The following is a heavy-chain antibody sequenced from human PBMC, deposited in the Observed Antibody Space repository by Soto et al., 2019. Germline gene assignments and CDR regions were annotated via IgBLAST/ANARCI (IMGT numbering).Heavy chain of an antibody. V-gene: IGHV3-48*04. CDR2: ISYSGSTI. CDR3: ARVLVFYGGFDP. Sequence: GGSLRLSCAASGFTFSSYGMHWVRQAPGKGLEWVSYISYSGSTIYYADSVKGRFTISRDNAKNTLYLQMNSLRAEDTAVYYCARVLVFYGGFDPWRQGTLVTV. CDR1: GFTFSSYG. J-gene: IGHJ5*02. D-gene: IGHD6-13*01.